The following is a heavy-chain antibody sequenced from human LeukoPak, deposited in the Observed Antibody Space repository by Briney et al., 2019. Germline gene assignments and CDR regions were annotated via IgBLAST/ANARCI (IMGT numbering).Heavy chain of an antibody. J-gene: IGHJ5*02. Sequence: SETLSLTCTVSGGSLSSYYWSWIRQPPGKGLEWVGYIYYSGTTSYNPSLRGRVTISVDTSKNQFSLKLSSVTAADTAVYYCAKVNGDYPPWVLDPWGQGTLVTVSS. CDR2: IYYSGTT. V-gene: IGHV4-59*01. CDR3: AKVNGDYPPWVLDP. CDR1: GGSLSSYY. D-gene: IGHD4-17*01.